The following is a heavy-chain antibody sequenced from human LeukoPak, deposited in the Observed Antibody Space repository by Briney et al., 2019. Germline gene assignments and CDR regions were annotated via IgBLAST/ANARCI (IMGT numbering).Heavy chain of an antibody. CDR1: GFTFSGYA. V-gene: IGHV3-23*01. J-gene: IGHJ4*02. Sequence: PGGSLRRSCAASGFTFSGYAMSWVRQAPGKGLEWVSAISGSGGSTYYADSVKGRFTISRDNSKNTLYLQMNSLRAEDTAVYYCAKGYLYSYGYLFDYWGQGTLVTVSS. CDR3: AKGYLYSYGYLFDY. D-gene: IGHD5-18*01. CDR2: ISGSGGST.